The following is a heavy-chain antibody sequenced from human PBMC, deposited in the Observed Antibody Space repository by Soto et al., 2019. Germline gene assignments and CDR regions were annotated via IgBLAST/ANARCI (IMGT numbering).Heavy chain of an antibody. D-gene: IGHD2-15*01. CDR2: IYHSGST. Sequence: SETLSLTCAASGGSISSGGYSWSWIRQPPGKGLEWIGYIYHSGSTYYNPSLKSRVTISVDRSKNQFSLKLSSVTAADTAVYYCARVSGNSVNAFDIWGQGTMVTVSS. CDR1: GGSISSGGYS. V-gene: IGHV4-30-2*01. J-gene: IGHJ3*02. CDR3: ARVSGNSVNAFDI.